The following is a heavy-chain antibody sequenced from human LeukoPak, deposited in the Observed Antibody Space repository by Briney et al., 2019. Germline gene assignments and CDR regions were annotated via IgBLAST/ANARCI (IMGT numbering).Heavy chain of an antibody. V-gene: IGHV1-3*01. CDR2: INAGNGNT. Sequence: ASVKVSYKTSGNTFSSNIINWVRQAPGQRLDWMGWINAGNGNTKYSEKFQGRVTITRDTSTSTVYMELSSLRSEDTAVYYCARERPTTTAFHVWGQGTMVTVSP. J-gene: IGHJ3*01. CDR1: GNTFSSNI. D-gene: IGHD1-14*01. CDR3: ARERPTTTAFHV.